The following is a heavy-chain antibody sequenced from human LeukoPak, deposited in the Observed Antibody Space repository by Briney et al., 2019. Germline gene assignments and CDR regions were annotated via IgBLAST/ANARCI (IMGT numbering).Heavy chain of an antibody. J-gene: IGHJ4*02. CDR3: ARHNYGYDY. Sequence: GGSLRLSCAASGFTFRSYWMHWVRQAPEKGLVWVSHIHSDGSSTSYADSVQGRFTISRDNAKNTLYLQMNSLRAGDTAVYYCARHNYGYDYWGQGTLVTVPS. D-gene: IGHD3-10*01. V-gene: IGHV3-74*01. CDR1: GFTFRSYW. CDR2: IHSDGSST.